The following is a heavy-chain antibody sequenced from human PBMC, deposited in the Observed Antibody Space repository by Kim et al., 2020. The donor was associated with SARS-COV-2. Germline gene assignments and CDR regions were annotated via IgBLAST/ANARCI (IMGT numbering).Heavy chain of an antibody. Sequence: GGSLRLSCAASGFTFDIYAMSWVRQAPGKGLEWVSAIVGSGGTTYYTDSVKGRFTISRDNSKNTLYLQMNSLRAEDTAEYYCAKSLAGGTFMAFDYWGQG. V-gene: IGHV3-23*01. CDR2: IVGSGGTT. CDR3: AKSLAGGTFMAFDY. CDR1: GFTFDIYA. J-gene: IGHJ4*01. D-gene: IGHD3-3*02.